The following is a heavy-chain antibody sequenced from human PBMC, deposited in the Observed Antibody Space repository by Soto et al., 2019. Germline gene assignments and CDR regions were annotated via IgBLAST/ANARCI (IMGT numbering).Heavy chain of an antibody. CDR2: INPNNGDT. CDR3: ARDVERTIFGVASRVYAMDV. J-gene: IGHJ6*02. V-gene: IGHV1-2*04. Sequence: ASVKVSCRASGYTFSGHYMHWVRQAPGQGLEWMGWINPNNGDTNYAQKFQEWVTMTRDTSVSTAYMELTRLRSDDTAVYYCARDVERTIFGVASRVYAMDVWGQGTTVTVSS. D-gene: IGHD3-3*01. CDR1: GYTFSGHY.